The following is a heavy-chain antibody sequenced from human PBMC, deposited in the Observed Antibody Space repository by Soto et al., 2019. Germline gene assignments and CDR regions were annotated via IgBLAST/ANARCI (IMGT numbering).Heavy chain of an antibody. J-gene: IGHJ4*02. CDR1: GGSISSSSYY. CDR3: ARLRCDYLFDY. Sequence: PSETLSLTCTVSGGSISSSSYYWGWIRQPPGKGLDWIGSIHYSGSTYYNPSLKSRVTISVDTSKNQFSLKLSSVTAADTAVYYCARLRCDYLFDYWGQGTLVTVSS. D-gene: IGHD4-17*01. CDR2: IHYSGST. V-gene: IGHV4-39*01.